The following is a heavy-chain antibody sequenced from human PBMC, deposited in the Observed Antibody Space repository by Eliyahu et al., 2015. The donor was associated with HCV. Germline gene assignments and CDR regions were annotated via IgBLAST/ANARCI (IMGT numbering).Heavy chain of an antibody. CDR1: GFTFRXXX. V-gene: IGHV3-33*01. J-gene: IGHJ4*02. CDR2: IWLDETKK. CDR3: GRNYYGDYELVGY. Sequence: VESGGDMVQPXKSLRLSCXASGFTFRXXXMHWXRXXPGKGLEWVALIWLDETKKYYADSVKGRFTISRDNSKNTLYLQMNSLRAEDTAVYYCGRNYYGDYELVGYWGQGTLVTVSS. D-gene: IGHD4-17*01.